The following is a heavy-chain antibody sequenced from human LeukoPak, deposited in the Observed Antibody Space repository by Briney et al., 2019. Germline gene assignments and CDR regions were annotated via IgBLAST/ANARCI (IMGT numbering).Heavy chain of an antibody. J-gene: IGHJ5*02. Sequence: GGSLRLSCMVSGFTLSSYEMSWIRQAPGKGLEWVSSIEYGESTTHYADSVRGRFTISRDNYKNTLYLQLTSLSDDDTAVYYCARVSYSTFDPWGQGTQVTVSS. V-gene: IGHV3-23*01. CDR2: IEYGESTT. CDR1: GFTLSSYE. CDR3: ARVSYSTFDP. D-gene: IGHD2-21*01.